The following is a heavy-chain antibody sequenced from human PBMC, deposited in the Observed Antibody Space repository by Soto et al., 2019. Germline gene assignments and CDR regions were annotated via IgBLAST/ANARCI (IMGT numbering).Heavy chain of an antibody. V-gene: IGHV1-69*13. CDR3: ARGAWGRFLEWLLPQKSGYYYYGMDV. CDR2: IIPIFGTA. Sequence: GASVKVSCKASGGTFSSYAISWVRQAPGQGLEWMGGIIPIFGTANYAQKFQGRVTITADESTSTAYMELSSLRSEDTAVYYCARGAWGRFLEWLLPQKSGYYYYGMDVWGQGTTVTVSS. J-gene: IGHJ6*02. D-gene: IGHD3-3*01. CDR1: GGTFSSYA.